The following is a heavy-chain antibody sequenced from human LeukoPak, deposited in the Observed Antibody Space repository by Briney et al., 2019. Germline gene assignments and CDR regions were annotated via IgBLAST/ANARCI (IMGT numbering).Heavy chain of an antibody. V-gene: IGHV3-74*01. CDR3: ARVRWGGLYYFDY. J-gene: IGHJ4*02. Sequence: PGGSLRLSCAASEFTFSSYWMHWVRQAPGKGLVWVSRINNDGSSTRYADSVKGRFTISRDNAKNTLYLQMNSLRAEGTAVYYCARVRWGGLYYFDYWGQGTLVTVSS. D-gene: IGHD3-16*01. CDR1: EFTFSSYW. CDR2: INNDGSST.